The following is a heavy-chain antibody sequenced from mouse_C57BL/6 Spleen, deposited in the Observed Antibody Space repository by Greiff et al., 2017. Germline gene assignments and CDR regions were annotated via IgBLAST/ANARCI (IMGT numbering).Heavy chain of an antibody. CDR3: ARGINYGLRRGIAY. D-gene: IGHD1-1*02. Sequence: ESGPGLVKPSQSLSLTCSVTGYSITSGYYWNWIRQFPGNKLEWMGYISYDGSNNYNPSLKNRISITRDTSKNQFFLKLNSVTTEDTATYYCARGINYGLRRGIAYWGQGTLVTVSA. CDR1: GYSITSGYY. CDR2: ISYDGSN. J-gene: IGHJ3*01. V-gene: IGHV3-6*01.